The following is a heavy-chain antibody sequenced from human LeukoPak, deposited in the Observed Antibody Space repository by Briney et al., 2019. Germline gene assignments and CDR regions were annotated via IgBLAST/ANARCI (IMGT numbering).Heavy chain of an antibody. CDR2: ISGDSHI. Sequence: GGSLRLSCAASGFPFSDYYMSWIRQAPGKGLEWVSYISGDSHIYYADSVKGRFTISRDNAKNSLFLQMNSLRAEDTAVYYCASSPPTGITVTYFDYWGQGALVTVSS. J-gene: IGHJ4*02. V-gene: IGHV3-11*01. CDR3: ASSPPTGITVTYFDY. D-gene: IGHD4-23*01. CDR1: GFPFSDYY.